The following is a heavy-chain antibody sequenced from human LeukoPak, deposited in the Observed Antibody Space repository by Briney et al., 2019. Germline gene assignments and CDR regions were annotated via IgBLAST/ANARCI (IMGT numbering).Heavy chain of an antibody. CDR2: ISGSSTFI. Sequence: GGSLRLSCAASGFTFTSYSMNWVRQAPGKGLEWVSSISGSSTFIYYADSVKGRFTISRDNAKNSLYLQMNSLRAEDTAVYYCARSSYWTRGYFDYWGQGTLVTVSS. D-gene: IGHD1-1*01. J-gene: IGHJ4*02. CDR1: GFTFTSYS. CDR3: ARSSYWTRGYFDY. V-gene: IGHV3-21*01.